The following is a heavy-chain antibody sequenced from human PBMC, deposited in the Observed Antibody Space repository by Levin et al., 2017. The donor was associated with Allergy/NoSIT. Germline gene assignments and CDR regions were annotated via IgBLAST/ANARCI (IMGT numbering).Heavy chain of an antibody. V-gene: IGHV3-7*04. CDR2: IKYDGGEE. J-gene: IGHJ4*02. CDR1: GDTFSTYW. Sequence: GGSLRLSCVVSGDTFSTYWMSWVRQAPGKGLEWVANIKYDGGEEYYVDSVKGRFTISRDNAKNSLYLQMNSLRVEDTAVYYCARENWGDYWGQGALVTVSS. D-gene: IGHD7-27*01. CDR3: ARENWGDY.